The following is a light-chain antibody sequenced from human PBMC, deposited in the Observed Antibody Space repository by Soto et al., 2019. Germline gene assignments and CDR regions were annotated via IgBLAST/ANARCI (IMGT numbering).Light chain of an antibody. CDR2: WAS. V-gene: IGKV4-1*01. Sequence: DIVMTQSPDSLAVSLGERATINCKSSQSVLYSSNNKNYLTWYQQKPGQPPKLLIYWASTRESGVPDRFSGSGSGKDFTLTISSLQAEDVDVYYCQQYYNTPWTFGQGTKVEIK. J-gene: IGKJ1*01. CDR1: QSVLYSSNNKNY. CDR3: QQYYNTPWT.